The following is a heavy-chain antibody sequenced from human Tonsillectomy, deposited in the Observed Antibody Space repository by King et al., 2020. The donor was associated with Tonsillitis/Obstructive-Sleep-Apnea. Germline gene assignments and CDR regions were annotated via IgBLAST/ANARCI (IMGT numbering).Heavy chain of an antibody. D-gene: IGHD3-3*01. V-gene: IGHV4-59*08. CDR2: IYYSGST. CDR3: ARHLGHYDFWSGYLWEFDY. CDR1: GGSISSYY. J-gene: IGHJ4*02. Sequence: QLQESGPGLVKPSETLSLTCTVSGGSISSYYWSWIRQPPGKGLEWIGYIYYSGSTNYNHSLKSRVTISVDTSKNQFSLKLSSVTAADTAVYYCARHLGHYDFWSGYLWEFDYWGQGTLVTVSS.